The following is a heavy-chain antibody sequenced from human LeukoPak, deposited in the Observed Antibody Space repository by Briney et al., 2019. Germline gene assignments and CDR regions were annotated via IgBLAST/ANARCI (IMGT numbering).Heavy chain of an antibody. D-gene: IGHD5-18*01. CDR2: IKSKTDGGTT. Sequence: GGSLRLSCAASGFTFSDYYMSWIRQAPGKGLEWVGRIKSKTDGGTTDYAAPVKGRFTISRDDSKNTLYLQMNSLKTEDTAVYYCTTVGSGYSYDFDYWGQGTLVTVSS. V-gene: IGHV3-15*01. CDR1: GFTFSDYY. CDR3: TTVGSGYSYDFDY. J-gene: IGHJ4*02.